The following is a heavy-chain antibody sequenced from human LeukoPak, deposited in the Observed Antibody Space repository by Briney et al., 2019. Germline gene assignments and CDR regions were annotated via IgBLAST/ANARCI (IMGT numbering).Heavy chain of an antibody. CDR1: GGSFSGYY. V-gene: IGHV4-34*01. Sequence: SETLSLTCAVYGGSFSGYYWSWIRQPPGKGLEWIGEINHSGRTNYNPSLKSRVTISVDTPKNQFSLKLSSVTAADTAVYYCARGPAYYDILTGYYKARRFDYWGQGTLVTVSS. J-gene: IGHJ4*02. D-gene: IGHD3-9*01. CDR2: INHSGRT. CDR3: ARGPAYYDILTGYYKARRFDY.